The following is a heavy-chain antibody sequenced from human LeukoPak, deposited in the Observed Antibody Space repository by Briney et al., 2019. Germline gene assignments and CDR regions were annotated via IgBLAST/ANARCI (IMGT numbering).Heavy chain of an antibody. CDR3: AKDMLYRSSSWSPGCFDY. V-gene: IGHV3-9*01. J-gene: IGHJ4*02. D-gene: IGHD6-13*01. Sequence: GRSLRLSCAASGFAFDDYAMHWVRQAPGKGLEWVSGISWNSGSIGYADSVKGRFTISRDNAKNSLYLQMNSLRAEDTALYYCAKDMLYRSSSWSPGCFDYWGQGTLVTVSS. CDR2: ISWNSGSI. CDR1: GFAFDDYA.